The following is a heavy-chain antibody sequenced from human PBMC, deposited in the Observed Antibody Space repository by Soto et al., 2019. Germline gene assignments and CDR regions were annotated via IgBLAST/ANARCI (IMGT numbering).Heavy chain of an antibody. V-gene: IGHV3-7*03. D-gene: IGHD4-17*01. CDR1: GFTFSRYW. J-gene: IGHJ4*02. CDR3: ARHYGDYRGNFDY. Sequence: AGSLRLSCAASGFTFSRYWMSWVRQAPGKGLEWVANIKPDGSEKWYVDSVKGRFTISRHNSKNTLYLQMNSLRAEDTAVYYCARHYGDYRGNFDYWGQGTLVTVSS. CDR2: IKPDGSEK.